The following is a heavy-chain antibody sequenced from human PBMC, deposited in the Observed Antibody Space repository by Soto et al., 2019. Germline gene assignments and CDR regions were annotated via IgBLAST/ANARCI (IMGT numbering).Heavy chain of an antibody. Sequence: QVQLVQSGAEVKKPGASVKVSCKASGYTFTNYGISWVRQAPGQGLEWMGWINAYNSNTKSAQKLQGRVTLTTDTSTSTAYMELRSLRSDDTAVYYCARDAAAGLNDCWGQGTLVTVSS. CDR2: INAYNSNT. CDR3: ARDAAAGLNDC. D-gene: IGHD6-13*01. CDR1: GYTFTNYG. V-gene: IGHV1-18*01. J-gene: IGHJ4*02.